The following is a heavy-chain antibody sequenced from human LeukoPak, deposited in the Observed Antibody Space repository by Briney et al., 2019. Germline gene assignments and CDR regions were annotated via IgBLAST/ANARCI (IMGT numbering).Heavy chain of an antibody. CDR3: AKQLVYFDY. CDR2: ISGSGGST. J-gene: IGHJ4*02. Sequence: PGGSLRLSCAASGFTFSSYAMGWVRQAPGKGLEWVSGISGSGGSTYYADSVKGRFTISRDNSNNRLNLQMNSLRAEDTAVYYCAKQLVYFDYWRQGSLVTVSS. V-gene: IGHV3-23*01. D-gene: IGHD5-24*01. CDR1: GFTFSSYA.